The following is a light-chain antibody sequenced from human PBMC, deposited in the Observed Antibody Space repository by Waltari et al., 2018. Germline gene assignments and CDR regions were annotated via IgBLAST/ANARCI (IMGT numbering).Light chain of an antibody. CDR2: WAS. CDR1: QNILYSSNNKNY. CDR3: HQYYSAPFA. Sequence: DIVMTQSPDSLIVSLGERATINCKSSQNILYSSNNKNYLAWYQQKPGQPPKLLIYWASTRESGVPDRFSGSGSGTDFTLTISSLQAEDVAVYYCHQYYSAPFAFGQGTKLEIK. V-gene: IGKV4-1*01. J-gene: IGKJ2*01.